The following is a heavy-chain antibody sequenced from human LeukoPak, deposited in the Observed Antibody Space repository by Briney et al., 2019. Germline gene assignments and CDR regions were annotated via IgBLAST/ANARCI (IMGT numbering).Heavy chain of an antibody. Sequence: GGSLRLSCAASGFIFSNPAMTWVRQAPGKGLEWVSAISGSGSSTYYAESVKGRFTISRDNSKNTLVLQMNSLRAEGTALYYCAKGYNWTYSFGSWGQGTLVTVSS. CDR2: ISGSGSST. V-gene: IGHV3-23*01. D-gene: IGHD1-20*01. J-gene: IGHJ4*02. CDR3: AKGYNWTYSFGS. CDR1: GFIFSNPA.